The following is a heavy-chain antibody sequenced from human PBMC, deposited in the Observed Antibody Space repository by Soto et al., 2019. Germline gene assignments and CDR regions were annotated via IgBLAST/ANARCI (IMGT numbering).Heavy chain of an antibody. J-gene: IGHJ6*03. V-gene: IGHV3-64*01. D-gene: IGHD6-6*01. CDR2: ISSNGVGT. Sequence: EVQLAESGGGLAQPGGSLRLSCAASGFTLSGYAMDWVRQAPGKGLEYVSGISSNGVGTYYANSVQGRFTISRDNSKNTVYLQMGSLRPEDMAXYYCAXRARPDFYYMDVWGKGTTVTXSS. CDR1: GFTLSGYA. CDR3: AXRARPDFYYMDV.